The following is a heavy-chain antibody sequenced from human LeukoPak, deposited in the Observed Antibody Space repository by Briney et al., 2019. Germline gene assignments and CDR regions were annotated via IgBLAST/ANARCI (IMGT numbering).Heavy chain of an antibody. D-gene: IGHD2/OR15-2a*01. CDR3: ARGIYGDLRRPFDI. Sequence: NASETLSLTCTVSGGSISSYYWSRIRQPPGKGLEWIGYIYYSGSTNYNPSLKSRVTISGDTSKNQFSLKLSSLTAADTAVYYCARGIYGDLRRPFDIWGQGTMVTVSS. J-gene: IGHJ3*02. CDR2: IYYSGST. V-gene: IGHV4-59*01. CDR1: GGSISSYY.